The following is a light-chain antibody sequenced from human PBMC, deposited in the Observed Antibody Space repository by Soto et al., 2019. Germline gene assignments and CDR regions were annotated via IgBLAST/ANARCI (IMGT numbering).Light chain of an antibody. CDR3: QSWGTGIHVV. CDR2: LNSDGSH. CDR1: SGHSTSA. V-gene: IGLV4-69*02. J-gene: IGLJ2*01. Sequence: QPVLTQSPSASASLGASVKLTCTVSSGHSTSAVAWHQQQPEKGPRYLMKLNSDGSHSKGDGIPDRFSGSSSGYERYLTISSLQSEDEADYYCQSWGTGIHVVFGGGTKLTVL.